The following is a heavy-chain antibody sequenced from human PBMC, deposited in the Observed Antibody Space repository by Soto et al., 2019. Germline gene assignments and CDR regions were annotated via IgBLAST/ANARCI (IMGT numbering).Heavy chain of an antibody. CDR2: IWYDGSNK. Sequence: QVQLVESGGGVVQPGRSLRLSCAASGFTFSSYGMHWVRQAPGKGLEWVAVIWYDGSNKYYADSVKGRFTISRDNSKNTLYLQMNSLRAEDTAVYYCARDPGVWVSAAAGFDYWGQGTLVTVSS. CDR3: ARDPGVWVSAAAGFDY. V-gene: IGHV3-33*01. J-gene: IGHJ4*02. D-gene: IGHD6-13*01. CDR1: GFTFSSYG.